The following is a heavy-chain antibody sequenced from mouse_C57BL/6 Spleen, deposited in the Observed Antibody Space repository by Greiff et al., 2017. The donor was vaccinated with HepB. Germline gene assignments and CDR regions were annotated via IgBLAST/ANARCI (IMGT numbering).Heavy chain of an antibody. D-gene: IGHD1-1*01. Sequence: VKLQQPGAELVRPGSSVKLSCKASGYTFTSYWMHWVKQRPIQGLEWIGNIDPSDSETHYNQKFKDKATLTVDKSSSTAYMQLSSLTSEDSAVYYCARGYYGSRGNYFDYWGQGTTLTVSS. CDR2: IDPSDSET. CDR3: ARGYYGSRGNYFDY. V-gene: IGHV1-52*01. J-gene: IGHJ2*01. CDR1: GYTFTSYW.